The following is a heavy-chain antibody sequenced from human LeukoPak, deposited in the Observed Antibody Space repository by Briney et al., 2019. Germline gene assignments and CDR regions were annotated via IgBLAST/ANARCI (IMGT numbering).Heavy chain of an antibody. CDR2: ICSGGST. Sequence: GGSLRLSCAASGLTVSSNYMSWVRQAPGKGLEWVSVICSGGSTAYADSVKGRFTISRDNSKNTLYLQLNSLRVEDTAVFYCARDPGGAKFDYWGQGTLVTVSS. CDR3: ARDPGGAKFDY. J-gene: IGHJ4*02. D-gene: IGHD4/OR15-4a*01. V-gene: IGHV3-53*01. CDR1: GLTVSSNY.